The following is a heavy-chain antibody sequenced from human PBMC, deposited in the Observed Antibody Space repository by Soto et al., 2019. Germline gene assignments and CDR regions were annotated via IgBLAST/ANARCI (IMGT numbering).Heavy chain of an antibody. CDR1: GGSISSYY. D-gene: IGHD6-19*01. CDR3: ARVRRSGWYLDY. CDR2: IYYSGST. V-gene: IGHV4-59*01. J-gene: IGHJ4*02. Sequence: PSETLSLTCTVSGGSISSYYWSWIRQPPGKGLEWIGYIYYSGSTNYNPSLKSRVTISVDTSKNQFSLKLSSVTAADTAVYYCARVRRSGWYLDYWGQGTLVTV.